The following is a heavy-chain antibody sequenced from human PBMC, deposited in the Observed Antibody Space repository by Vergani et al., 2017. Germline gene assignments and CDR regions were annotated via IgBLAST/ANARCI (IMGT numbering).Heavy chain of an antibody. Sequence: QVQLVESGGGVVQPGRSLRLSCAASGFTFNQYGMHWVRQAPGKGLEWVAVTCYDGNNKQYADSVKGRFTISRDNSKRTRYLQMNSLRDEDTGVYYCARHLRLLYNRFDPWGQGTLVTVSS. CDR2: TCYDGNNK. CDR3: ARHLRLLYNRFDP. V-gene: IGHV3-33*01. J-gene: IGHJ5*02. CDR1: GFTFNQYG. D-gene: IGHD1-14*01.